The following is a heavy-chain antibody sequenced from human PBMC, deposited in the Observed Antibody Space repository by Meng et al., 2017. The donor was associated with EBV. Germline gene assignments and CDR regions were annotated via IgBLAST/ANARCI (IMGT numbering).Heavy chain of an antibody. J-gene: IGHJ4*02. CDR2: INPNSGGT. Sequence: QVQLVQSVAEVKKPGASVKVACKAAGYTFTGYYMHWVRQHPGQGLEWMGRINPNSGGTNYAQKFQDRVTMTRDTSISTAYMELSRLRSDDTAVYYCARVGIAVAGTGDYWGQGTLVTVSS. V-gene: IGHV1-2*06. D-gene: IGHD6-19*01. CDR3: ARVGIAVAGTGDY. CDR1: GYTFTGYY.